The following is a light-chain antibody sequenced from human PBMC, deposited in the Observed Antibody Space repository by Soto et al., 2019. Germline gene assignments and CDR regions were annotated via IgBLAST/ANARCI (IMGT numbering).Light chain of an antibody. CDR1: QSISSY. CDR2: AAS. CDR3: QQSYSTPYT. J-gene: IGKJ2*01. V-gene: IGKV1-39*01. Sequence: DIQMTQSPSSLSASVGDRVTITCRASQSISSYLNWYQQNPGKAPKLLIYAASSLQSGVPSRFSGSGSGTDFTLTISSLQPEDFATYYCQQSYSTPYTFGQGTQLEIK.